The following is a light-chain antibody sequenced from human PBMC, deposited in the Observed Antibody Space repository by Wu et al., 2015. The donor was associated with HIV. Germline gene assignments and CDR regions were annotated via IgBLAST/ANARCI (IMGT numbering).Light chain of an antibody. Sequence: EIVLTQSPGILSLSPGERATLSCRASQSVSFNYLAWYQQKPGQAPRLHIYSASTRATGTPDRFIGSGSGTDFTLAISRLEPEDFAVYYCQQYGSFSLTFGGGTKVEI. CDR1: QSVSFNY. CDR2: SAS. J-gene: IGKJ4*01. V-gene: IGKV3-20*01. CDR3: QQYGSFSLT.